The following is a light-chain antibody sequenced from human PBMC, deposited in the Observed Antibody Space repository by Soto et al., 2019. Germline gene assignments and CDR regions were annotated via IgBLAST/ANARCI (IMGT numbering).Light chain of an antibody. J-gene: IGLJ2*01. V-gene: IGLV2-11*01. CDR1: SSDVGGYYY. Sequence: QSALTQPRSVSGSPGQSVTISCTGTSSDVGGYYYVSWYQHHPGKVPKLMIYDVTKRPSGVPDRFSGSKSGNTASLTISGLQAEDEAEYYCCSYAGRVSLVFGGGTKVTVL. CDR2: DVT. CDR3: CSYAGRVSLV.